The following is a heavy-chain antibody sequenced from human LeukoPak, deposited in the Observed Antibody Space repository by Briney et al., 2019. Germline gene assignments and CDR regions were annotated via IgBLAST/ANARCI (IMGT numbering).Heavy chain of an antibody. J-gene: IGHJ6*03. CDR3: ARDVVATTYYYYYYMDV. D-gene: IGHD5-12*01. CDR1: GLSFSTYS. Sequence: GGSLRLSCAASGLSFSTYSMNWVRQAPGKGLEWVSVIYSGGSTYYADSVKGRFTISRDNAKNSLYLQMNSLRAEDTAVYYCARDVVATTYYYYYYMDVWGKGTTVTVSS. CDR2: IYSGGST. V-gene: IGHV3-66*01.